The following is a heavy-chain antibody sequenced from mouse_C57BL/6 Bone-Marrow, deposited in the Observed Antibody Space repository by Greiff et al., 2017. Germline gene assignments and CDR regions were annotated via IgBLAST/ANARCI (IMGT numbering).Heavy chain of an antibody. CDR3: AIGAY. J-gene: IGHJ3*01. CDR1: GYAFRSYW. V-gene: IGHV1-80*01. Sequence: QVQLKQSGAELVKPGASVKISCKASGYAFRSYWMNWVKQRPGKGLEWIGQIIPGDGATNYNGKFKGKATLTADKSSSPAYLPLSSLTSDDAAVYFCAIGAYWGQGTLVTVSA. D-gene: IGHD3-3*01. CDR2: IIPGDGAT.